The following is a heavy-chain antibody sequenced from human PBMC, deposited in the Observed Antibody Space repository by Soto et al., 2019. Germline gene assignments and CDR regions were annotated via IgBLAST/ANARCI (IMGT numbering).Heavy chain of an antibody. Sequence: SQTLSLTCDISGDSVYSNTAAWNWIRQSPSRGLEWLGRTYYRSKWYNDYAVSLRGRITINPDTSKNQFSLQLKSVTPDDTAVYYCARGTAAGRGDWLDPWGQGTQVTVSS. CDR2: TYYRSKWYN. CDR1: GDSVYSNTAA. D-gene: IGHD6-13*01. V-gene: IGHV6-1*01. J-gene: IGHJ5*02. CDR3: ARGTAAGRGDWLDP.